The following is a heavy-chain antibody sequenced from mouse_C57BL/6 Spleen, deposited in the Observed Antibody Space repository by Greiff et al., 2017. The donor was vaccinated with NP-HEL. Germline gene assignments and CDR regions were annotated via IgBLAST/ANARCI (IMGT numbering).Heavy chain of an antibody. CDR1: GFTFRSYG. CDR3: ARRSITTVVAYYFDY. D-gene: IGHD1-1*01. CDR2: ISSGGSYT. J-gene: IGHJ2*01. V-gene: IGHV5-6*01. Sequence: EVQVVESGGDLVKPGGSLKLSCAASGFTFRSYGMSWVRQTPDKRLEWVATISSGGSYTYYPDSVKGRFTISRDNAKNTLYLQMSSLKSEDTAMYYCARRSITTVVAYYFDYWGQDTTRTVSS.